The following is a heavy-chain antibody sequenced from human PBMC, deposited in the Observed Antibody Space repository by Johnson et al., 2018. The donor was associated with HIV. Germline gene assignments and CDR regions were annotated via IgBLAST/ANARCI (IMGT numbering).Heavy chain of an antibody. CDR2: ISYDGSNK. V-gene: IGHV3-30*03. J-gene: IGHJ3*02. D-gene: IGHD3-22*01. CDR3: ARDRPIAPFEI. Sequence: QVQLVESGGGVVQPGRSLRLSCAASGFTFSSYGMHWVRQAPGKGLEWVAVISYDGSNKYYADSVKGRFTISRDNSKNTLYLQMNSLRAEDTAVYYCARDRPIAPFEIGGQGTMVTVSS. CDR1: GFTFSSYG.